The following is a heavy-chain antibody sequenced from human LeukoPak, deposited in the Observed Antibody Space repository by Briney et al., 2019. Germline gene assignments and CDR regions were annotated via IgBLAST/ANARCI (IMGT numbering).Heavy chain of an antibody. CDR2: INPNSGGT. J-gene: IGHJ4*02. CDR3: ARVDGVGGTAWDY. CDR1: GYTFTAYY. Sequence: ASVKVSCKASGYTFTAYYIHWVRQAPGQGLEWMGWINPNSGGTNYAQKFQGRVTMTRDTSISTAYMELSRLRSDDTAVYYCARVDGVGGTAWDYWGQGTLVTVSS. D-gene: IGHD2-15*01. V-gene: IGHV1-2*02.